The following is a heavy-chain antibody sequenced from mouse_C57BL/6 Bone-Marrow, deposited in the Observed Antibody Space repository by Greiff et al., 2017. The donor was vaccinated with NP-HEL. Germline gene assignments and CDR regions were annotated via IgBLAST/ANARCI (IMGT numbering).Heavy chain of an antibody. CDR2: ISSGGSYT. J-gene: IGHJ3*01. CDR1: GFTFSSYG. Sequence: EVNLVESGGDLVKPGGSLKLSCAASGFTFSSYGMSWVRQTPDKRLEWVATISSGGSYTYYPDSVKGRFTISRDNAKNTLYLQMSSLKSEDTAMYYCAREAYYYGSSPWFAYWGQGTLVTVSA. CDR3: AREAYYYGSSPWFAY. D-gene: IGHD1-1*01. V-gene: IGHV5-6*01.